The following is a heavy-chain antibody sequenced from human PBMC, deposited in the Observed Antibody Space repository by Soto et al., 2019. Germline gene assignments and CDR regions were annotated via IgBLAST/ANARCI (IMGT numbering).Heavy chain of an antibody. D-gene: IGHD2-15*01. Sequence: QVTLKESGPVLVKPTETLTLTCTVSGFSLSNARMGVSWIRQPPGKALEWLAHIFSNDEKFYITSLKNRLTITKETSKSQGVLTMTNMDPVDTATYYCARVYCSGDSCYSAVDYWGQGILVTVSS. J-gene: IGHJ4*02. CDR1: GFSLSNARMG. CDR3: ARVYCSGDSCYSAVDY. V-gene: IGHV2-26*01. CDR2: IFSNDEK.